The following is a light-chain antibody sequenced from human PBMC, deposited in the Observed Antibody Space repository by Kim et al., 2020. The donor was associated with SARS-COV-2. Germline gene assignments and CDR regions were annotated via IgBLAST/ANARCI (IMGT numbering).Light chain of an antibody. Sequence: ASVGDRVTITCRASQSISSYLNWYQQKPGKAPKLLIYAASSLQSGVPSRFSGSGSGTDFTLTISSLQPEDFATYYCQQSYSTPFTFGPGTKVDIK. J-gene: IGKJ3*01. V-gene: IGKV1-39*01. CDR3: QQSYSTPFT. CDR1: QSISSY. CDR2: AAS.